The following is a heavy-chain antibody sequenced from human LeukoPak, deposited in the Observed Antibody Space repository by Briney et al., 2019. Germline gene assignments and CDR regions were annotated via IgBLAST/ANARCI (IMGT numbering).Heavy chain of an antibody. CDR1: GLTFSIYG. CDR3: AKVGIGGTYFDS. Sequence: PGGSLRLSCAVSGLTFSIYGMHWVRQAPGKGLEWVTFIRDDGSSEHYADSVKGRFTVSRDHSKNTLYLQMNSLRAEDTALYYCAKVGIGGTYFDSWGQGTLVTVSS. J-gene: IGHJ4*02. D-gene: IGHD3-16*01. V-gene: IGHV3-30*02. CDR2: IRDDGSSE.